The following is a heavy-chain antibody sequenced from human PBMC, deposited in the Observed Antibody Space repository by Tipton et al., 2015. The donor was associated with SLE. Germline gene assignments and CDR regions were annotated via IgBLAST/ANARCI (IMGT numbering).Heavy chain of an antibody. CDR3: ARLWADWTFDY. D-gene: IGHD2-21*01. Sequence: TLSLTCTVSGGSISTTDYYWGWVRQPPGKGLEWIGNNYYSGITYYNPSLKSRVTVSVDTSKNQFSLNLNSVTAADTAVYYCARLWADWTFDYWGQGTLVTVSS. V-gene: IGHV4-39*01. CDR2: NYYSGIT. J-gene: IGHJ4*02. CDR1: GGSISTTDYY.